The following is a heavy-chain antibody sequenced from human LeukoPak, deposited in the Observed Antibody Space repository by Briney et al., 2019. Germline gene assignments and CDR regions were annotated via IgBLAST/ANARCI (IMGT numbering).Heavy chain of an antibody. V-gene: IGHV4-39*07. CDR3: ARGTGAYYDYVWGSYRQKEPFDY. CDR2: IYYSGST. J-gene: IGHJ4*02. Sequence: PSETLSLTCTVSGGSISSSSYYWGWIRQPPGKGLEWIGSIYYSGSTYYNPSLKSRVTISVDTSKNQFSLKLTSVTAADTAVYYCARGTGAYYDYVWGSYRQKEPFDYWGQGTLVTVSS. D-gene: IGHD3-16*02. CDR1: GGSISSSSYY.